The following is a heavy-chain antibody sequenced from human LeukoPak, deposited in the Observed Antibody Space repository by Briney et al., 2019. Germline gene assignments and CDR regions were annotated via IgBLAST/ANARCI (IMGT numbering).Heavy chain of an antibody. D-gene: IGHD3-22*01. CDR2: ISSSSSYI. Sequence: GGSLRLSCAASGFTFSSYAMSWVRQAPGKGLEWVSSISSSSSYIYYADSVKGRFTISRDNAKNSLYLQMNSLRAEDTAVYYCARRSSSGYYYGYWGQGTLVTVSS. CDR1: GFTFSSYA. V-gene: IGHV3-21*01. CDR3: ARRSSSGYYYGY. J-gene: IGHJ4*02.